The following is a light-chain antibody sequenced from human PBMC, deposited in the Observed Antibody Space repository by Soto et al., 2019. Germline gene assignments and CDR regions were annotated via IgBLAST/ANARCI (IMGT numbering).Light chain of an antibody. J-gene: IGKJ5*01. V-gene: IGKV1-9*01. CDR3: QQLNTLPFT. Sequence: DIQLTPSPSPLSSSVGDRVTITCRARHDISTYLAWYQQKPGKAPKLMIYEASTLQSGVPSRFSGSGSGTEFTLTISGLLPEDFATYHCQQLNTLPFTFGQGTRLGL. CDR2: EAS. CDR1: HDISTY.